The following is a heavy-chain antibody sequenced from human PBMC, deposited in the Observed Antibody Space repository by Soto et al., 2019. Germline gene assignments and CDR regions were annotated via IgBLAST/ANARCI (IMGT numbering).Heavy chain of an antibody. CDR1: GFTFSSYA. CDR3: AKATRVTYSSGYYFDY. D-gene: IGHD3-22*01. CDR2: ISGSGGST. Sequence: GGSLRLSCAASGFTFSSYAMSWVRQAPGKGLEWVSAISGSGGSTYYADSVKGRFTISRDNSKNTLYLQMNSLRAEDTAVYYCAKATRVTYSSGYYFDYWGQGTLVTVSS. V-gene: IGHV3-23*01. J-gene: IGHJ4*02.